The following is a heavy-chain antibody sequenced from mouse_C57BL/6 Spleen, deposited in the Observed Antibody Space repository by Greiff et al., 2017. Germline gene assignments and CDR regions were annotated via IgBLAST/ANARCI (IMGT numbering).Heavy chain of an antibody. CDR1: GFTFSDYG. V-gene: IGHV5-17*01. D-gene: IGHD1-1*01. CDR3: ARGGYYYGSSWYFDV. J-gene: IGHJ1*03. CDR2: ISSGSRTI. Sequence: EVQGVESGGGLVKPGGSLKLSCAASGFTFSDYGMHWVRQAPEKGLEWVAYISSGSRTIYYADTVKGRFTISRDNAKNTLFLQMTSLRSEDTAMYYCARGGYYYGSSWYFDVWGTGTTVTVSS.